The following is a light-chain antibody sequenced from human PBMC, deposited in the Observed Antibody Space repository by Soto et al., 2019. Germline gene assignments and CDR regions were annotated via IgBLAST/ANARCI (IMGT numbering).Light chain of an antibody. Sequence: VLPQSSCPLFLSPGQRAPLSCRASHTGRTTYLAWYQQKPGQAPRLLIYDASSRATGIPDRFSGGGSGTDFTLTISRLEPEDFAVYYCQQCTSWPLTFGGGTKVDIK. V-gene: IGKV3D-20*02. CDR1: HTGRTTY. CDR3: QQCTSWPLT. J-gene: IGKJ4*01. CDR2: DAS.